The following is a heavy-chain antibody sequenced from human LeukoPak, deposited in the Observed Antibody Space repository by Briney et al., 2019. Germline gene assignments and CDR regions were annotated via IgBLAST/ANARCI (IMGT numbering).Heavy chain of an antibody. D-gene: IGHD2-2*01. CDR3: AKDIAVLYCSSTSCPKDY. J-gene: IGHJ4*02. V-gene: IGHV3-23*01. CDR1: GFTFSSYA. CDR2: ISGSGGST. Sequence: PGGSLRLSCAASGFTFSSYAMSWVRQAPGKGLEWVSAISGSGGSTYYADSVKGRFTISRDNSKNTLYLQMNSLRAEDTAVYYCAKDIAVLYCSSTSCPKDYWGQGTLVTVSS.